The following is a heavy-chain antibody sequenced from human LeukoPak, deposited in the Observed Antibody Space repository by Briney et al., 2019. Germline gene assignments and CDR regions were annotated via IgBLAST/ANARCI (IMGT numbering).Heavy chain of an antibody. J-gene: IGHJ4*02. CDR1: GGSISSYY. D-gene: IGHD3-10*01. Sequence: SETLSLTCTVSGGSISSYYWSWIRQPAGKGLEWIGRIYTSESTNYNPSLKSRVTMSVDTSKNQFSLKLSSVTAADTAVYYCARVRPVHYYGSGSYYNDGDLDYWGQGTLVTVSS. CDR3: ARVRPVHYYGSGSYYNDGDLDY. V-gene: IGHV4-4*07. CDR2: IYTSEST.